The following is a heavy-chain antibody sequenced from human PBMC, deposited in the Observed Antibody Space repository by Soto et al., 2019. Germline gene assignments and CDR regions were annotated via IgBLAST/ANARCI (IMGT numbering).Heavy chain of an antibody. Sequence: EVQLVESGGGLVKPGGSLSLSWAAFGFTFSSYSINWVRRAPGKGLEWFQSISCSTSYIYYADSVKGRFTISRDNAKNSLYLQMNSLRAEDTAVYYCARVVDYCDPYYYYGMDVWGQGTTVTVSS. CDR3: ARVVDYCDPYYYYGMDV. V-gene: IGHV3-21*01. CDR1: GFTFSSYS. J-gene: IGHJ6*02. D-gene: IGHD3-22*01. CDR2: ISCSTSYI.